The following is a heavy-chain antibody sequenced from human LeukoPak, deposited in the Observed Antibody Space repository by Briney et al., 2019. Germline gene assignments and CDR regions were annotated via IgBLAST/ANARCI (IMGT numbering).Heavy chain of an antibody. J-gene: IGHJ4*02. D-gene: IGHD3-3*01. V-gene: IGHV3-7*01. Sequence: GGSLRLSCAGWSYTYRRYWMRWVRQAPGKGLEWVANIKQDGSEEYYDDSVKGRFTISRDNAKNSLFLQMNSLRADDTAVYYCARDVRLDLWSDSFPLDYWGQGTLVTVSS. CDR1: SYTYRRYW. CDR2: IKQDGSEE. CDR3: ARDVRLDLWSDSFPLDY.